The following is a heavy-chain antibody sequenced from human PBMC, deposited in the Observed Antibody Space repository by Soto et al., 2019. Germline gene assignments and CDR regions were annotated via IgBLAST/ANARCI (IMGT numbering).Heavy chain of an antibody. CDR3: ARGRIAAADNYYYGMDV. J-gene: IGHJ6*02. CDR1: GGTFSSYA. Sequence: SVKVSCKASGGTFSSYAISWVRQAPGQGLEWMGGIIPIFGTANYAQKFQGRVTITADESTSTAYMELSSLRSEDTAVYYRARGRIAAADNYYYGMDVWGQGTTVTVSS. D-gene: IGHD6-13*01. V-gene: IGHV1-69*13. CDR2: IIPIFGTA.